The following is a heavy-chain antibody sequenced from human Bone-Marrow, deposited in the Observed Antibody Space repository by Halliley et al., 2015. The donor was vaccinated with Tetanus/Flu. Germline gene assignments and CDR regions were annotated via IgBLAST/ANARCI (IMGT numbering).Heavy chain of an antibody. J-gene: IGHJ4*02. CDR2: ISSSGSTI. D-gene: IGHD6-25*01. Sequence: SLRLSCAASGFIFSSYEMNWVRQAPGKGLEWVSYISSSGSTIYYADSVKGRFTISRDNAKNSLYLQMNSLRAEDTAVYYCTRGQIAAPFDYWGQGTQVTVSS. CDR1: GFIFSSYE. CDR3: TRGQIAAPFDY. V-gene: IGHV3-48*03.